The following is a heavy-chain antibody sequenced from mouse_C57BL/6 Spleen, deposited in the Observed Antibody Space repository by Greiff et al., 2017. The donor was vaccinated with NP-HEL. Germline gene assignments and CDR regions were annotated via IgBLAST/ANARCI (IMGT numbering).Heavy chain of an antibody. V-gene: IGHV7-1*01. CDR2: SRNKANDYQT. D-gene: IGHD2-3*01. CDR3: ARDADGYFDY. CDR1: GFTFSDFY. Sequence: EVHLVESGGGLVQSGRSLRLSCATSGFTFSDFYMEWVRQAPGKGLEWIAASRNKANDYQTEYSATVKGRFIVSRDTSQSILYLQMNALRAEDTAIYYCARDADGYFDYWGQGTTLTVSS. J-gene: IGHJ2*01.